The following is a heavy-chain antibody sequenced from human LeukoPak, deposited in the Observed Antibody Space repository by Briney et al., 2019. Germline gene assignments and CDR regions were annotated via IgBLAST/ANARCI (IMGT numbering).Heavy chain of an antibody. CDR1: GFTFSSYS. CDR3: ARGPITIFGVVIPLDY. CDR2: ISSSSRYI. Sequence: GGSLRLSCAASGFTFSSYSMNWVRQAPGKGLEWVSSISSSSRYIYYADSVKGRFTISRDNAKNSLYLQMNSLRAEDTAVYYCARGPITIFGVVIPLDYWGQGTLVTVSS. V-gene: IGHV3-21*01. D-gene: IGHD3-3*01. J-gene: IGHJ4*02.